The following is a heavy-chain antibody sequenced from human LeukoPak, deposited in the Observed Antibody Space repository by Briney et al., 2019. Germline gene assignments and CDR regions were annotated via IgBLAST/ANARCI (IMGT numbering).Heavy chain of an antibody. V-gene: IGHV3-21*01. Sequence: GGSLRLSCAASGFTFSSSFMNWVRQAPGKGLEWVSSISSTSSYIYYADSVKGRFTISRDNAKNSLYLQMNSLRAEDTAAYYCARGLCGGDCYSGGGQGTLVTVSS. CDR2: ISSTSSYI. D-gene: IGHD2-21*02. CDR3: ARGLCGGDCYSG. CDR1: GFTFSSSF. J-gene: IGHJ4*02.